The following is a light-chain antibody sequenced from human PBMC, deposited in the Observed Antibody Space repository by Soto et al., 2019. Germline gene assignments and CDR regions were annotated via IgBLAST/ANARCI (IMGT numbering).Light chain of an antibody. Sequence: QSALTQPASVSGSPGQSITISCTGTSSDVGGYNYVSWYQQHPGKAPKLMIYDVSNRPSGVSNRFSGSKSGNTASLTISGLQAXXEAXYYCSSYTSSSTYVFGTGTKLTVL. CDR1: SSDVGGYNY. V-gene: IGLV2-14*01. CDR2: DVS. CDR3: SSYTSSSTYV. J-gene: IGLJ1*01.